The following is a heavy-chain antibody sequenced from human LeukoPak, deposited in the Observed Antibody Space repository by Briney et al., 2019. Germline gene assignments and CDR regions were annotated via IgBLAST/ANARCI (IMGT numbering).Heavy chain of an antibody. V-gene: IGHV1-18*01. J-gene: IGHJ4*02. D-gene: IGHD1-1*01. Sequence: ASVKASCKASGYTFTSYGINWVRQAPGQGLEWMGWISAYNGNANYAQKLQGRVTMTTDTSTRTIYMELRSLTSDDTAVYHCAVIPGYNWNDGLRDYWGQGTLVTVSS. CDR3: AVIPGYNWNDGLRDY. CDR1: GYTFTSYG. CDR2: ISAYNGNA.